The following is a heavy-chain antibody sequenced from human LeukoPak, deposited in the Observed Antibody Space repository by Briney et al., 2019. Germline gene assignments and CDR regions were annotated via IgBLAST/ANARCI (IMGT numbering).Heavy chain of an antibody. D-gene: IGHD4-17*01. V-gene: IGHV4-34*01. CDR3: ASYSYGDYSWTFDY. J-gene: IGHJ4*02. Sequence: SETLSLTCAVYGGSFSGYYWSWIRQPPGKGLEWIGEINHSGSTNYNPSLKSRVTISVDTSKNQFSLKPSSVTAADTAVYYCASYSYGDYSWTFDYWGQGTLVTVSS. CDR1: GGSFSGYY. CDR2: INHSGST.